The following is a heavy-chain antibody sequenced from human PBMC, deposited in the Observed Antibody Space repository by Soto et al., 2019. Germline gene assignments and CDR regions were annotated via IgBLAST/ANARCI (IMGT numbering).Heavy chain of an antibody. J-gene: IGHJ4*02. D-gene: IGHD6-19*01. CDR3: ARAVAVAADFDY. CDR1: GYTFTGYA. Sequence: ASVKVSCKASGYTFTGYAMHWVRQAPGQRLEWMGWINAGNGNTKYSQKFQGRVTITRDTSASTAYMELSSLRSEDTAVYYCARAVAVAADFDYWRQGTLVTVS. V-gene: IGHV1-3*01. CDR2: INAGNGNT.